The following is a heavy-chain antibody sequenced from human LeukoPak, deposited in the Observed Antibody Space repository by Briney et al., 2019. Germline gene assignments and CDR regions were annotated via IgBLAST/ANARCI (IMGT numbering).Heavy chain of an antibody. V-gene: IGHV3-48*03. CDR1: GFPFSSYE. CDR3: ARDSVGDLLDY. J-gene: IGHJ4*02. CDR2: IDSSGITI. Sequence: GGSLRLSCAGSGFPFSSYETNWRRQAPGKGLEWVSHIDSSGITIYYGDSVEGRFTISRDNAKNSIYLQMDSLRVEDTAIYYCARDSVGDLLDYWGQGTPVTVSS. D-gene: IGHD4-17*01.